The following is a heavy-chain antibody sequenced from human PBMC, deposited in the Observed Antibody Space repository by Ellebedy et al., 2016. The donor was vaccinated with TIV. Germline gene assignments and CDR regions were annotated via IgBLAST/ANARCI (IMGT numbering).Heavy chain of an antibody. V-gene: IGHV4-39*01. CDR1: GDSISSSSDY. CDR3: ATFNQYYTYLGV. Sequence: SETLSLXXTVSGDSISSSSDYWVWLRQPPGKGLEWIGTISNRDRTDYNPSLKSRVFILVDASKNQFFLKLTSVTAADTAVYYCATFNQYYTYLGVWGKGTTVIVSS. D-gene: IGHD1-14*01. J-gene: IGHJ6*03. CDR2: ISNRDRT.